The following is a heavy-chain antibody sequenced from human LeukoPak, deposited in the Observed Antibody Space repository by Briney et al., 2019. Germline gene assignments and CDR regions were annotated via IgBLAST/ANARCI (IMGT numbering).Heavy chain of an antibody. CDR3: AKEGYSSSWLLDY. J-gene: IGHJ4*02. CDR2: ISWDGGST. CDR1: GFTFDDYT. D-gene: IGHD6-13*01. Sequence: PGGSLRLSCAASGFTFDDYTMHWVRQAPGKGLEWVSLISWDGGSTYYADSVKGRFTISRDNSKNSLYLQMNSLRTEDTALYYCAKEGYSSSWLLDYWGQGTLVTVSS. V-gene: IGHV3-43*01.